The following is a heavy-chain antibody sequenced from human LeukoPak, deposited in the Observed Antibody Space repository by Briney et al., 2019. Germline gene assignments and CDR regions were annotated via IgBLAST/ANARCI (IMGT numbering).Heavy chain of an antibody. V-gene: IGHV3-23*01. CDR2: ISGSGGST. CDR3: AKDYYYDSSGYYYPEDAFDI. J-gene: IGHJ3*02. D-gene: IGHD3-22*01. CDR1: GFTFSSYA. Sequence: GGSLRFSCAASGFTFSSYAKSWVRQAPGKGLEWVSAISGSGGSTYYADSVKGRFTISRDNSKNTLYLQMNSLRAEDTAVYYCAKDYYYDSSGYYYPEDAFDIWGQGTMVTVSS.